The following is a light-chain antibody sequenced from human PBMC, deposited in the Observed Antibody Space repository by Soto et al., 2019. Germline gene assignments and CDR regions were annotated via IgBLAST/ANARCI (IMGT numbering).Light chain of an antibody. Sequence: IPLTPSPSTLSAYVGDRVTITCRASQSISSWLAWYQQKPGKAPKLLIYKASSLESGVPSRFSGSGSGTEFTLTISSLQPDDFATYYCQQYNSYSWTFGQGAKV. V-gene: IGKV1-5*03. J-gene: IGKJ1*01. CDR3: QQYNSYSWT. CDR1: QSISSW. CDR2: KAS.